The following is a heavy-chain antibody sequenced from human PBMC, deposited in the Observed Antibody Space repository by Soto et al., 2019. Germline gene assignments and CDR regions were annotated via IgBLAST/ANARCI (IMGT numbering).Heavy chain of an antibody. CDR1: GYTFSRSG. Sequence: QVQLVQSGAEVRKPGASVKVSCKTSGYTFSRSGISWVRQAPGQGLEWMGWISTYNGDANYAQKLQGSVTMPTDTSTSTAFMELGSLTSDDTAVYYCARSGSVPYYYYGLDVWGQGTTVTVSS. CDR3: ARSGSVPYYYYGLDV. V-gene: IGHV1-18*01. D-gene: IGHD1-26*01. CDR2: ISTYNGDA. J-gene: IGHJ6*02.